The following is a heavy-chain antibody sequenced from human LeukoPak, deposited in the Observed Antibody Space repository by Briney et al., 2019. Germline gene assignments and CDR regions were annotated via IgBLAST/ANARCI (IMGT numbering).Heavy chain of an antibody. CDR1: GFTFSSYG. D-gene: IGHD5-18*01. CDR2: ITATSSST. J-gene: IGHJ4*02. CDR3: AKEYGYTYGEFDY. Sequence: QSGGSLRLSCAASGFTFSSYGISWVRQAPGKGLEWVSAITATSSSTHDADSVKGRFSISRDNAKNTLYLQMNSLRAEDTAVYYCAKEYGYTYGEFDYWGQGTLVTVSS. V-gene: IGHV3-23*01.